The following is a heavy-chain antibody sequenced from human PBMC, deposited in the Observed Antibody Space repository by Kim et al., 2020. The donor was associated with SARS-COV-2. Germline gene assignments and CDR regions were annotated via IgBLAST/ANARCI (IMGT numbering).Heavy chain of an antibody. J-gene: IGHJ4*02. CDR3: AKVPTVTHSVDY. Sequence: YADSVKGRFTIARDNSKNTLYLQMNSLRAEDTAVYYCAKVPTVTHSVDYWGQGTLVTVSS. V-gene: IGHV3-23*01. D-gene: IGHD4-17*01.